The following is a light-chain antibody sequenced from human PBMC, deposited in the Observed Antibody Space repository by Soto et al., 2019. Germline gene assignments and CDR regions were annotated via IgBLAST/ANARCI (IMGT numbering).Light chain of an antibody. Sequence: VFRHSPATLSLSPGERATLSCRSSKSISTYSAWYQQKPGQAPRLLIYGASNRASGIPARFSGSGSGTDFTLTISSLEPEDFGVYYCQQHSTWPLTFGGGTKVDIK. CDR1: KSISTY. J-gene: IGKJ4*01. CDR2: GAS. CDR3: QQHSTWPLT. V-gene: IGKV3-11*01.